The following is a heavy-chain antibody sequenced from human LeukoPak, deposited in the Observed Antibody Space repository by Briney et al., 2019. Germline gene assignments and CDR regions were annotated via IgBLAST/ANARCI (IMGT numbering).Heavy chain of an antibody. Sequence: GESLKISFKGSGYSFTSYWIGWVRQMPGKGLEWMGIIYPGDSDTRYSPSFQGQVTISADKSISTAYLQWSSLKPSDTAMYYCARCPIAVAPGGYGGNTGDSWGQGTLVTVSS. CDR1: GYSFTSYW. CDR2: IYPGDSDT. V-gene: IGHV5-51*01. J-gene: IGHJ4*02. D-gene: IGHD4-23*01. CDR3: ARCPIAVAPGGYGGNTGDS.